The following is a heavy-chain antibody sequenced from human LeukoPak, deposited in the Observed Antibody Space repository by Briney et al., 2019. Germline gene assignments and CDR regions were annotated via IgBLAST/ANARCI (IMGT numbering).Heavy chain of an antibody. Sequence: GRSLTPSCARAAFTFSSNAIDWVRQAPRRGLERVSAISRTGDITFYTDSVKGRFTIPRNNAKHTTYLQMNCLRCEDTAVYYCARAYIHRRDGYKTAYYYYGMDVWGQGTTVTVSS. J-gene: IGHJ6*02. D-gene: IGHD5-24*01. CDR3: ARAYIHRRDGYKTAYYYYGMDV. CDR1: AFTFSSNA. V-gene: IGHV3-23*01. CDR2: ISRTGDIT.